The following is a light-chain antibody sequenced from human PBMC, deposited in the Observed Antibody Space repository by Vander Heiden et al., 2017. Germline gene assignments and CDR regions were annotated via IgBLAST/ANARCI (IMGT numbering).Light chain of an antibody. V-gene: IGLV2-11*01. CDR3: CSYAGSYTWV. CDR1: SSDVGAYDY. CDR2: DVT. J-gene: IGLJ3*02. Sequence: QSALTPPPSVSGSPGPSVTISCSGTSSDVGAYDYVSWYQQHPGKAPKLLIYDVTKWPSGVPDRFSGSKSGNTATLTISGLLTEDEADYYCCSYAGSYTWVFGGGTKVTVL.